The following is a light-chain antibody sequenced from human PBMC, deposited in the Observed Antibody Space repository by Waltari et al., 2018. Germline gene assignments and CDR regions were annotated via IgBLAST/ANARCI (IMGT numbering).Light chain of an antibody. CDR2: RNN. CDR1: RPNLGGTY. CDR3: AAWDDSLSGRV. V-gene: IGLV1-47*01. Sequence: QSVLTQPPSASGTPGQRVPISCSGSRPNLGGTYVNWYHQLPGTAPKLLIYRNNQRPSGVPDRFSGSKSGTSASLAISGLRSEDEADYYCAAWDDSLSGRVFGGGTKLTVL. J-gene: IGLJ3*02.